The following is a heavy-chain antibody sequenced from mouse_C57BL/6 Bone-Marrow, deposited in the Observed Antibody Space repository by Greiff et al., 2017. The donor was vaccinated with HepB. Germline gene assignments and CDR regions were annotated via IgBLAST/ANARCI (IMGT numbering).Heavy chain of an antibody. D-gene: IGHD2-3*01. CDR1: GYTFTSSW. CDR2: INPSNGGT. Sequence: ASGYTFTSSWMHWVKQSPGQGLEWIGNINPSNGGTNYNEKFKSKATLTVDKSSSTAYMQLSSLTSEDSAVYYCARSGDGYYYAMDYWGQGTSVTVSS. CDR3: ARSGDGYYYAMDY. V-gene: IGHV1-53*01. J-gene: IGHJ4*01.